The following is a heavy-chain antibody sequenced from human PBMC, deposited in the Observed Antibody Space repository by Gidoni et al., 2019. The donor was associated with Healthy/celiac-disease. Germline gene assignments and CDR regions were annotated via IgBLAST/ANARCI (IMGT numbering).Heavy chain of an antibody. J-gene: IGHJ6*02. Sequence: QVQLVQSGAEVKKPGASVKVSCTASGYTFTSYDINWVRQATGQGLEWMGWMNPNSGNTGYAQKFQGRVTMTRNTSISTAYMELSSLRSEDTAVYYCARKNMGADYYYDRRPGKYGMDVWGQGTTVTVSS. CDR1: GYTFTSYD. CDR3: ARKNMGADYYYDRRPGKYGMDV. V-gene: IGHV1-8*01. CDR2: MNPNSGNT. D-gene: IGHD3-22*01.